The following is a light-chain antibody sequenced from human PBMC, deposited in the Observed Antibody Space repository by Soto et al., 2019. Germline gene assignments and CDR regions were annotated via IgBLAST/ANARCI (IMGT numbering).Light chain of an antibody. J-gene: IGKJ1*01. Sequence: EIVLTQSPATLSLSPGERATLSCRASQSVSSYLAWYQQKPGQAPRLLIYDASNRATGIPARFSGSGSWTDFTLTISSLEPEDFAVYSCQQRSNWPPTFGQGTKVEIK. CDR1: QSVSSY. CDR2: DAS. CDR3: QQRSNWPPT. V-gene: IGKV3-11*01.